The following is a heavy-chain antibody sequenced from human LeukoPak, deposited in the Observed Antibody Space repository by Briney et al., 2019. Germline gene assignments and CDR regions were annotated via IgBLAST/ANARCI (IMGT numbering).Heavy chain of an antibody. D-gene: IGHD2-21*01. CDR1: GFTFSSYA. CDR3: AKDLFYRRTQYFDY. CDR2: ISGSGGST. J-gene: IGHJ4*02. V-gene: IGHV3-23*01. Sequence: PGGSLRLSCAASGFTFSSYAMSWVRQAPGKGLEWVSAISGSGGSTYYADSVKGRFTNSRDNSKNTLYLQMNSLRAEDTAVYYCAKDLFYRRTQYFDYWGQGTLVTVSS.